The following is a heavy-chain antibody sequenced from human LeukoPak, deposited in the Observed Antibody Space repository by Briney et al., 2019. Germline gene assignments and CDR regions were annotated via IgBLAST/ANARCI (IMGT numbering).Heavy chain of an antibody. CDR1: GISLTNYA. Sequence: PGGSLRLSCVVSGISLTNYAMTWVRQAPGKGLEWVSSIGSSVNTTHYADSVKGRFTISRDNSKNTLYLQMNSLRAEDTAIYYCARDQAFDWFYYYYGMDVWGLGTTVIVSS. D-gene: IGHD3-9*01. J-gene: IGHJ6*02. CDR2: IGSSVNTT. CDR3: ARDQAFDWFYYYYGMDV. V-gene: IGHV3-23*01.